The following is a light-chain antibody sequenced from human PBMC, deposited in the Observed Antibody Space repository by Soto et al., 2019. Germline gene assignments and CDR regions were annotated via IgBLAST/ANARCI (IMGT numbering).Light chain of an antibody. Sequence: EIVMTQSPATLSVSPGERATLSCRASQNINSNLAWYQLKPGQAPRLLIYGASTRATGIPARFSGSGSGTYFTLTISSLQSEDFVVYYCQQYNKWLMSTFGQGTKLEIK. J-gene: IGKJ2*01. V-gene: IGKV3-15*01. CDR1: QNINSN. CDR2: GAS. CDR3: QQYNKWLMST.